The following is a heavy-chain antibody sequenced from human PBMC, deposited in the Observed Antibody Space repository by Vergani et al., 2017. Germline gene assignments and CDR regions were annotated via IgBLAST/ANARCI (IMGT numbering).Heavy chain of an antibody. CDR2: VDPEDGET. CDR1: GYTFTDYY. CDR3: ARSAHYDILTGYYGTDY. J-gene: IGHJ4*02. D-gene: IGHD3-9*01. Sequence: EVQLVQSGAEVKKPGATMKISCKVSGYTFTDYYMHWVQQAPGKGLEWMGLVDPEDGETIYAEKFQGRVTITADTSTDTAYMELSSLRSEDTAVYYCARSAHYDILTGYYGTDYWGQGTLVTVSS. V-gene: IGHV1-69-2*01.